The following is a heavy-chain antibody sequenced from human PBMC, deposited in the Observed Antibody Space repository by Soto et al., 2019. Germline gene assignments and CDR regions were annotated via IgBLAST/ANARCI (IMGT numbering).Heavy chain of an antibody. CDR1: GGSISSYY. CDR2: IYYSGST. CDR3: ARGGSPLGGEDYYYYYMDV. D-gene: IGHD3-16*01. Sequence: QVQLQESGPGLVKPSETLSLTCTVSGGSISSYYWSWIRQPPGKGLEWIGYIYYSGSTNYNPSLKSRVTISVDTSKNQFSLKLSSVTAADTAVYYCARGGSPLGGEDYYYYYMDVWGKGTTVTVSS. V-gene: IGHV4-59*01. J-gene: IGHJ6*03.